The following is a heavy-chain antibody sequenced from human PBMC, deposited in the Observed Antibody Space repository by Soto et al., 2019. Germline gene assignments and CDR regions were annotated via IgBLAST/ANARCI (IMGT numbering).Heavy chain of an antibody. CDR1: GFTFSSYG. CDR3: ANETGYSGYDQVHAFDI. CDR2: IWYDGSNK. J-gene: IGHJ3*02. V-gene: IGHV3-33*06. D-gene: IGHD5-12*01. Sequence: PGGSLRLSCAASGFTFSSYGMHWVRQAPGKGLEWVAVIWYDGSNKYYADSVKGRFTISRDNSKNTLYLQMNSLRAEDTAVYYCANETGYSGYDQVHAFDIWGQGTMVTVSS.